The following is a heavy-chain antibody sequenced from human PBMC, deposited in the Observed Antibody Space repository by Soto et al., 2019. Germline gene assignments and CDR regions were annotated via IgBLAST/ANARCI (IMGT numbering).Heavy chain of an antibody. J-gene: IGHJ6*02. Sequence: SETLSLTCSVSGGSISMSDYYWGWIRQPPGEGLEWLGNINYRGTSYHNPSLKSRVTISVDTSKNQFSLKLSSVTAADTAVYYCATSSYGRGPYGMDVWAQGTTVTVS. V-gene: IGHV4-39*07. D-gene: IGHD3-16*01. CDR1: GGSISMSDYY. CDR3: ATSSYGRGPYGMDV. CDR2: INYRGTS.